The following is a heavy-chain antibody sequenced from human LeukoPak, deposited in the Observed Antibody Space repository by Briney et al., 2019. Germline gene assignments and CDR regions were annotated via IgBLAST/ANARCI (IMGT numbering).Heavy chain of an antibody. CDR2: IYHSGST. V-gene: IGHV4-30-2*01. CDR1: GGSISSGGYS. Sequence: ASETLSLTCAVSGGSISSGGYSWSWIRQPPGKGLEWIGYIYHSGSTYYNPSLKSRVTISVDRSKNQFSLKLSSVTAADTAVYYCARVYYDSSGYYYFDYWGRGTLVTVYS. D-gene: IGHD3-22*01. CDR3: ARVYYDSSGYYYFDY. J-gene: IGHJ4*02.